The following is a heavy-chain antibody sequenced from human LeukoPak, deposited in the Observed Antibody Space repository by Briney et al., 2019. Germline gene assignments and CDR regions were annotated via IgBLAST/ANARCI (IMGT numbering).Heavy chain of an antibody. J-gene: IGHJ4*02. Sequence: SETLSLTCTVSGYSISSGYYWGWIRQPPGKGLEWIGSIYHSGSTYYNPSLKSRVTISVDTSKNQFSLKLSSVTAADTAVYYCARLSTGGDYSLDYWGQGTLVTVSS. CDR3: ARLSTGGDYSLDY. CDR2: IYHSGST. V-gene: IGHV4-38-2*02. CDR1: GYSISSGYY. D-gene: IGHD4-11*01.